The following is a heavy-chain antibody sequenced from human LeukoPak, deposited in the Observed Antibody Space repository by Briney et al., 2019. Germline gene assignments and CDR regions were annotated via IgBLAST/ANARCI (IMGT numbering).Heavy chain of an antibody. CDR3: ARGRRVVVAATGGWFDP. Sequence: SETLSLTXAVYGGSFSGYYWSWIRQPPGKGLEWIGEINHSGSTNYNPSLKSRVTISVDTSKNQFSLKLSSVTAADTAVYYCARGRRVVVAATGGWFDPWGQGTLVTVSS. CDR1: GGSFSGYY. J-gene: IGHJ5*02. CDR2: INHSGST. D-gene: IGHD2-15*01. V-gene: IGHV4-34*01.